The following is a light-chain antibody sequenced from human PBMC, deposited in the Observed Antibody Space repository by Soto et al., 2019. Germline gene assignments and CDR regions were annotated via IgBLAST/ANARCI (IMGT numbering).Light chain of an antibody. CDR2: EVS. CDR3: SSYTSSSPVV. V-gene: IGLV2-14*01. Sequence: QSALTQSASVSGSPGQSITISCTGTSSDVGSYNYVSWYQQHPGKVPKLMIYEVSNRPSGVSNRFSGSKSGNTASLTISGLQAEDEADYYCSSYTSSSPVVFGGGTKVTVL. CDR1: SSDVGSYNY. J-gene: IGLJ2*01.